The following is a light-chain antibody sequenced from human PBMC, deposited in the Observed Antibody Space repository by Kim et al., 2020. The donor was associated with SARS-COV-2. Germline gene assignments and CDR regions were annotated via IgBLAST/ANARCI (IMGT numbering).Light chain of an antibody. V-gene: IGLV1-51*01. J-gene: IGLJ2*01. CDR3: GTWDSSLSAVV. CDR2: DNN. Sequence: GQELTISCSGSSSNIGNNYVSWYQQLPGTAPTLLIYDNNKRASGIPDRYSGSKSGTAATLGITGLRTGDEADDYCGTWDSSLSAVVFGGGTQLTVL. CDR1: SSNIGNNY.